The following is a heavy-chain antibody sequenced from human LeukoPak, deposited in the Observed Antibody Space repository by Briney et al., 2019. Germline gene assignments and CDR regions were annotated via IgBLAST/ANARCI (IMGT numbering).Heavy chain of an antibody. V-gene: IGHV1-69*04. CDR1: GGTFSSYA. D-gene: IGHD3-22*01. CDR2: IIPILGIA. J-gene: IGHJ4*02. CDR3: AASPDYYDSSGYSYYFDY. Sequence: SVKVSCKASGGTFSSYAISWVRQAPGQGLEWMGRIIPILGIANYAQKFQGRVTITADKSTSTAYMELSSLRSEDTAVYYCAASPDYYDSSGYSYYFDYWGQGTLVTVSS.